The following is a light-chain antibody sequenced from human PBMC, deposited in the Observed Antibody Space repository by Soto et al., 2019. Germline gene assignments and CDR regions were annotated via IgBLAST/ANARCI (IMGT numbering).Light chain of an antibody. Sequence: DIQMNQSPASLLAPVGDGVTITCRASQSISTYLIWYQQKPVKAPKLLIYATSSLQSGVPSRFSGSGSGTDFTLTISSLQPEDFAAYYCQQSYSSSPGTFGQGTKVDIK. V-gene: IGKV1-39*01. CDR3: QQSYSSSPGT. CDR2: ATS. J-gene: IGKJ1*01. CDR1: QSISTY.